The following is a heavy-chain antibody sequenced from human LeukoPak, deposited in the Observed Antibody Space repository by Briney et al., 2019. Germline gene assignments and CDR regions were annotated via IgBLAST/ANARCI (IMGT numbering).Heavy chain of an antibody. CDR2: ISWNSGSI. J-gene: IGHJ4*02. V-gene: IGHV3-9*03. D-gene: IGHD3-10*01. Sequence: GGPLRPSCAASGFTFSTYSMNWVRQAPGKGLEWVSGISWNSGSIGYADSVKGRFTISRDNAKNSLYLQMNSLRAEDMALYYCAKGFFPGGFDYWGQGTLVTVSS. CDR3: AKGFFPGGFDY. CDR1: GFTFSTYS.